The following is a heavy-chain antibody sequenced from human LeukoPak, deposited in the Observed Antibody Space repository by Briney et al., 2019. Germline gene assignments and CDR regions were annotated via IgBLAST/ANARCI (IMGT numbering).Heavy chain of an antibody. D-gene: IGHD6-13*01. CDR1: GYTFTSYY. Sequence: ASVKVSCKASGYTFTSYYMHWVRQAPGQGLEWMGIINPSGGSTSYAQKFQGRVTMTRDTSTSTVYMELSSLRSEDTAVYYCAREYSSSWFNLHPPYYYYYMDVWGKGTTVTISS. J-gene: IGHJ6*03. CDR2: INPSGGST. V-gene: IGHV1-46*01. CDR3: AREYSSSWFNLHPPYYYYYMDV.